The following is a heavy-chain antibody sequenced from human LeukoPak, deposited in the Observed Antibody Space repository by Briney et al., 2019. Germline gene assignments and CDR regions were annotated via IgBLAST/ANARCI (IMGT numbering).Heavy chain of an antibody. J-gene: IGHJ5*02. Sequence: ASVKVSCKASGYTFTSYYMHWVRQAPGRGLEWMGRIIPILGIANYAQKFQGRVTITADKSTSTAYMELSSLRSEDTAVYYCAYHDGNWFDPWGQGTLVTVSS. CDR2: IIPILGIA. CDR3: AYHDGNWFDP. D-gene: IGHD1-1*01. CDR1: GYTFTSYY. V-gene: IGHV1-69*02.